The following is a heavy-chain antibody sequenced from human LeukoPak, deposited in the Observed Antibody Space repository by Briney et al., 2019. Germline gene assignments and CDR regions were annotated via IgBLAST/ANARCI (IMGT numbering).Heavy chain of an antibody. V-gene: IGHV1-18*01. D-gene: IGHD5-24*01. J-gene: IGHJ6*03. CDR3: ARLQFGGSTSRYYYYYMDF. Sequence: ASVKVSCKPSGYIFINYGISWVRPDPGQGLERVGWISVHNGDTNYAQKLQGRVSMTTHTSTSTVYMELRSLRSDDTAVYYCARLQFGGSTSRYYYYYMDFWGKETTVTVSS. CDR2: ISVHNGDT. CDR1: GYIFINYG.